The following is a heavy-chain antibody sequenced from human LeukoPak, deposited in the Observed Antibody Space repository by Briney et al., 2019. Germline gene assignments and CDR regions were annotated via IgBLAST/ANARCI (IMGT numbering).Heavy chain of an antibody. CDR2: IYYSGST. CDR1: GGSISSGDYY. D-gene: IGHD2-15*01. Sequence: SETLSLTCTVSGGSISSGDYYWSWIRQPPGKGLEWIGCIYYSGSTYYNPSLKSRVTISVDTSKNQFSLKLSSVTAADTAVYYCAREVGYCSGGSCYYYWGQGTLVTVSS. V-gene: IGHV4-30-4*01. CDR3: AREVGYCSGGSCYYY. J-gene: IGHJ4*02.